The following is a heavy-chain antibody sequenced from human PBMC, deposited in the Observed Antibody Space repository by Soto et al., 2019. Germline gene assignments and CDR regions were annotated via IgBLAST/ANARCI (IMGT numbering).Heavy chain of an antibody. CDR2: ICHSGST. V-gene: IGHV4-30-2*01. J-gene: IGHJ4*02. CDR3: ARDNGFGELPSDE. D-gene: IGHD3-10*01. CDR1: GGSISSGGYS. Sequence: SETLSLTCAVSGGSISSGGYSWSWIRQPPGKGLEWIGYICHSGSTYYNPSLKSRVTIPVDRSKNQFSLKLSSVTAADTAVYYCARDNGFGELPSDEWGQGTLVTVSS.